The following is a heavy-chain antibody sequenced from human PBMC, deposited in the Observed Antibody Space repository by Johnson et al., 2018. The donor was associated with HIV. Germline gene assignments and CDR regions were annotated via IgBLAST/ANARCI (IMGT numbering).Heavy chain of an antibody. D-gene: IGHD3-22*01. CDR2: TI. J-gene: IGHJ3*02. V-gene: IGHV3-11*04. CDR3: ARAREVYYLDAFDI. Sequence: TIYYADSVKGRFTISRDNAKNSLYLQMNSLRAEDTAVYYCARAREVYYLDAFDIWGQGTMVTVSS.